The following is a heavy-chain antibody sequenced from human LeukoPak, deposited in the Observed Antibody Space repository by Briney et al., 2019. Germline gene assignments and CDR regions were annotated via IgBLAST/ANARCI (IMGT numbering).Heavy chain of an antibody. CDR3: ARVSGYSYAEYYFDY. CDR2: INHSGST. CDR1: GGSFSGYY. J-gene: IGHJ4*02. Sequence: KSSETLSLTCAGYGGSFSGYYWSWIRLPPGKGLEWIGEINHSGSTNYNPSLKSRVTISVDTSKNQFSLKLSSVTAADTAVYYCARVSGYSYAEYYFDYWGQGTLVTVSS. D-gene: IGHD5-18*01. V-gene: IGHV4-34*01.